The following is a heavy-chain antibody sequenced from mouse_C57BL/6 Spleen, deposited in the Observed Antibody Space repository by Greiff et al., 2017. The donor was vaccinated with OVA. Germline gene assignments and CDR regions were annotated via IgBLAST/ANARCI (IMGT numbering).Heavy chain of an antibody. CDR3: ARSPSYYSNEYFDV. D-gene: IGHD2-5*01. Sequence: VQLKESGPELVKPGASVKMSCKASGYTFTDYNMHWVKQSHGKSLEWIGYINPNNGGTSYNQKFKGKATLTVNKSSSTAYMEHRSLTSEDSAVYDCARSPSYYSNEYFDVWGKGTTVTVSS. V-gene: IGHV1-22*01. CDR2: INPNNGGT. J-gene: IGHJ1*03. CDR1: GYTFTDYN.